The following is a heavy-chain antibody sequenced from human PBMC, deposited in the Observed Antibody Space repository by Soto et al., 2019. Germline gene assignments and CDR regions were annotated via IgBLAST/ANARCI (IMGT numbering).Heavy chain of an antibody. Sequence: GGSLRLSCGASGFTFIDYGIHWVRQAPDKGLEWVAVVWFDGSIQYYGDSVKGRFTISRDNSNNTVDLQMNNLRAEDTAVYYCARVDFGGNSYYFDYWGQGTPVTVSS. CDR1: GFTFIDYG. D-gene: IGHD1-7*01. CDR3: ARVDFGGNSYYFDY. J-gene: IGHJ4*02. V-gene: IGHV3-33*01. CDR2: VWFDGSIQ.